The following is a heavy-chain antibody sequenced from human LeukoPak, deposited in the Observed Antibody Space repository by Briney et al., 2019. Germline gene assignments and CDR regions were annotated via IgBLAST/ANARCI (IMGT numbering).Heavy chain of an antibody. CDR1: GFTFSIYA. J-gene: IGHJ4*02. V-gene: IGHV3-23*01. CDR3: AKDRPNYYGSNGHYYRRDGDY. CDR2: ITSSGDGT. Sequence: GGSLRLSCAASGFTFSIYAMSWVRQAPGKGLQWVSSITSSGDGTYYADSVKGRFTISRDNSENMLYLQMSSLRVEDTAVYFCAKDRPNYYGSNGHYYRRDGDYWGQGTLVTVSS. D-gene: IGHD3-22*01.